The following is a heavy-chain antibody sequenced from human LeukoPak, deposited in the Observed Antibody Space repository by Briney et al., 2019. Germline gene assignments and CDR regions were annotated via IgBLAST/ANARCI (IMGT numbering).Heavy chain of an antibody. V-gene: IGHV3-30*04. J-gene: IGHJ4*02. D-gene: IGHD3-22*01. CDR3: ARDSPYYYDSSGYYSPPDY. CDR1: GFTFSSYA. CDR2: ISYVGSNK. Sequence: GGSLRLSCAASGFTFSSYAMHWVRQAPGKGREWVAVISYVGSNKYYADSVNGRFTISRDNSKNTLYLQMNSLRAEDTAVYYCARDSPYYYDSSGYYSPPDYWGQGTLVTVSS.